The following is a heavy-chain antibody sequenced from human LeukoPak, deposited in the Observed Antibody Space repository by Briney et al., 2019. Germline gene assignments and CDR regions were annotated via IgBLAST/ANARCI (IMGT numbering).Heavy chain of an antibody. Sequence: ASAKVSCKASGYTFITYGISWVRQAPGQGLDWMGWINAYNGDTNHAQKFQGRVTMTTDTSTTTAYMELGSLRSDDTAVYYCARDGSGHWFDPWGQGTLVTVSS. D-gene: IGHD6-25*01. J-gene: IGHJ5*02. CDR3: ARDGSGHWFDP. CDR1: GYTFITYG. V-gene: IGHV1-18*04. CDR2: INAYNGDT.